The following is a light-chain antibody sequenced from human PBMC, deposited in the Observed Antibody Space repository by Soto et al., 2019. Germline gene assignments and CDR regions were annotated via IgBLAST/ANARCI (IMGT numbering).Light chain of an antibody. CDR2: DVS. CDR1: SSDVGGYDY. J-gene: IGLJ1*01. Sequence: QSALTQPRSVSGSPGQSVTISCAGTSSDVGGYDYVSWFQQHPGKAPKLMIYDVSKWPSGVPDRFSGSKSGNTASLTISGLQAEDEADYYCCSYAGSNSYVFGGGTKVTVL. CDR3: CSYAGSNSYV. V-gene: IGLV2-11*01.